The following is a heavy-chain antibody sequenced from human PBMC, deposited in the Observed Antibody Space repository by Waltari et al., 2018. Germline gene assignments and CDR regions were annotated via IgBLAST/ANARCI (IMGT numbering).Heavy chain of an antibody. J-gene: IGHJ6*02. CDR1: GFTFSSYW. D-gene: IGHD6-19*01. CDR2: IKQDGSEK. Sequence: EVQLVESGGGLVQPGGSLRLSCAASGFTFSSYWMSWVRQAPGKGLEWVANIKQDGSEKYYVDSVKGRFTSSRDNAKNSLYLQMNSLRAEDTAVYYCARGVYSSGWYNYYYYGMDVWGQGTTVTVSS. V-gene: IGHV3-7*01. CDR3: ARGVYSSGWYNYYYYGMDV.